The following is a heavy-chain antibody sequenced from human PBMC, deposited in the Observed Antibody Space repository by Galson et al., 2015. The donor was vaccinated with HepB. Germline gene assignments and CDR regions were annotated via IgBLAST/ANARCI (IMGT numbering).Heavy chain of an antibody. CDR1: GVSVSSGVYP. D-gene: IGHD2-21*01. CDR2: VFYGGNI. V-gene: IGHV4-39*01. CDR3: ARPTFQSAYFDL. Sequence: SETLSLTCTVSGVSVSSGVYPWAWIRQSPEKGLEWIGTVFYGGNIHYSASLKSRVTMSVDTSKNQISLTLSSVTAADTAVYYCARPTFQSAYFDLWGQGTLVTVSS. J-gene: IGHJ4*02.